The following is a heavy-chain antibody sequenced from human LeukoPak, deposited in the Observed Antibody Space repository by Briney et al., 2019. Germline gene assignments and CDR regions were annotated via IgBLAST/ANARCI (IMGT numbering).Heavy chain of an antibody. CDR2: MNSDSSTI. Sequence: PGGSLRLSCAASGFTFSSYGMNWVRRAPGKGLEWISYMNSDSSTIYHADSVRGRFTISRDNAKNSLFLQMNSLRDEDTAVYYCAKDQGSSGWYYFEYWGQGTLVTVSS. J-gene: IGHJ4*02. CDR3: AKDQGSSGWYYFEY. CDR1: GFTFSSYG. D-gene: IGHD6-19*01. V-gene: IGHV3-48*02.